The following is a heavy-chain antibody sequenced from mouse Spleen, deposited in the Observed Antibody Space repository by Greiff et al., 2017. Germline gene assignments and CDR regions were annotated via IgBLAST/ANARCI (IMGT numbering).Heavy chain of an antibody. J-gene: IGHJ4*01. D-gene: IGHD2-5*01. CDR2: LDPSDSYT. CDR1: GHTFTSYW. V-gene: IGHV1-69*01. Sequence: QVQLQQPGAELVMPGASVKLSCKASGHTFTSYWMHWVKQRPGQGLEWIGELDPSDSYTNYNQKFKGKATLTVDKSSSTAYMQLSSLTSEDSAVYYCARCVSNYVGYAMDDWGQGTSVTVSS. CDR3: ARCVSNYVGYAMDD.